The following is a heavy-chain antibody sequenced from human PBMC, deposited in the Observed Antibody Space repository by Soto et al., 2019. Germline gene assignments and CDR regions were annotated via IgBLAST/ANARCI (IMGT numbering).Heavy chain of an antibody. CDR2: IYDSGST. Sequence: PSETLSLTCTVSGGSISGNTWTWFRNPPGKGLEWIGYIYDSGSTKYNPSFKSRVTISVDTSKNQFSLNLNSVTAADTAVYYCAREEDYDGSGAYFDYWGQGTPVTVS. V-gene: IGHV4-59*01. CDR1: GGSISGNT. CDR3: AREEDYDGSGAYFDY. D-gene: IGHD3-22*01. J-gene: IGHJ4*02.